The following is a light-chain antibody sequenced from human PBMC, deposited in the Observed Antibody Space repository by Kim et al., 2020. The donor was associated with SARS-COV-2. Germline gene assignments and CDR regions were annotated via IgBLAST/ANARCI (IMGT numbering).Light chain of an antibody. CDR3: QSYESSQSGLV. CDR1: NSASGAGYD. J-gene: IGLJ3*02. CDR2: GKC. V-gene: IGLV1-40*01. Sequence: RVTISWSRRNSASGAGYDVQWYLQVQGTAPKPQSHGKCNSHSGIPDRFKGQKHWTSACLAITGLQAEDGAYYYCQSYESSQSGLVFGGGTQLTVL.